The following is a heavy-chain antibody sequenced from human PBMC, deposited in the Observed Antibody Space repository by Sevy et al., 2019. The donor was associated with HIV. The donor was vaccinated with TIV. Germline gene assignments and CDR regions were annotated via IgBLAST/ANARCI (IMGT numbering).Heavy chain of an antibody. CDR2: ISSSGTTI. CDR3: ARVDANYDKGFDP. J-gene: IGHJ5*02. V-gene: IGHV3-48*03. CDR1: GFTFSSYE. Sequence: GGSLRLSCEASGFTFSSYEMNWVRQAPGKGREWVSYISSSGTTIKYADSVKGRFTISRDNAKNSLYMTMNSLRAEDTAVYYCARVDANYDKGFDPWGQGTLVTVSS. D-gene: IGHD3-22*01.